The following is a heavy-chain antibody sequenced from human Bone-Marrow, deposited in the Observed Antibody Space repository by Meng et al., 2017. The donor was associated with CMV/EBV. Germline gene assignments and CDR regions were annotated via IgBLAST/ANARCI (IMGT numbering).Heavy chain of an antibody. CDR1: GFTVSSNY. V-gene: IGHV3-66*02. CDR3: ARVAVFGVVIPAGRYFDL. CDR2: IYSGGST. Sequence: GGSLRLSCAASGFTVSSNYMSWVRQAPGKGLEWVSVIYSGGSTYYADSVKGRFTISRDNSKNTLYLQMNSLRAEDTAVYYCARVAVFGVVIPAGRYFDLWGRGTLATVSS. D-gene: IGHD3-3*01. J-gene: IGHJ2*01.